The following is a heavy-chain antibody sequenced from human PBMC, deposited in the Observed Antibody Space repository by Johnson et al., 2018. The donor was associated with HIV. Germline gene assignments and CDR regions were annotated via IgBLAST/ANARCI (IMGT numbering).Heavy chain of an antibody. CDR2: IRYDGSNK. Sequence: QVQLVESGGGVVQPGGSLRLSCAASGFTFSDYGMHWVRQAPGKGLEWVAFIRYDGSNKYYADSVKGRFTISRDNPKNTLYLQMNSLRAEDTAVYYCARGDYDILTGYAFDIWGQGTMVTVSS. J-gene: IGHJ3*02. CDR1: GFTFSDYG. V-gene: IGHV3-30*02. CDR3: ARGDYDILTGYAFDI. D-gene: IGHD3-9*01.